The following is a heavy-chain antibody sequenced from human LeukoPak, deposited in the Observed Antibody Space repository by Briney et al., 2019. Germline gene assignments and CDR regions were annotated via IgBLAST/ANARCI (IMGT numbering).Heavy chain of an antibody. CDR1: RFTFSTYS. Sequence: QPGGSLRLSCAASRFTFSTYSMNWVRQAPGRGLEWVSSISSSGSYIYYADSLKGRFTISRDNAKKSLYLQMNTLRAEDTAVYYCVRAAKTNLYYYMDVWGKGTTVTVSS. CDR2: ISSSGSYI. D-gene: IGHD1-1*01. CDR3: VRAAKTNLYYYMDV. V-gene: IGHV3-21*01. J-gene: IGHJ6*03.